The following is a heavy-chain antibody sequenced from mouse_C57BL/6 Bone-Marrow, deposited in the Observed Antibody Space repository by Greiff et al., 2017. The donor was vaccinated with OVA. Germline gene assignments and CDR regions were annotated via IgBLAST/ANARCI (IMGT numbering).Heavy chain of an antibody. CDR1: GYTFTSYW. J-gene: IGHJ4*01. V-gene: IGHV1-69*01. CDR3: ARGGWSYAMDY. CDR2: IDPSDSYT. D-gene: IGHD1-1*02. Sequence: QVQLQQPGAELVMPGASVKLSCKASGYTFTSYWMRWVKQRPGQGLEWIGEIDPSDSYTNYNQKFKGKSTLTVDKSSSTAYMQLSSLTSEDSAVYYCARGGWSYAMDYWGQGTSVTVSS.